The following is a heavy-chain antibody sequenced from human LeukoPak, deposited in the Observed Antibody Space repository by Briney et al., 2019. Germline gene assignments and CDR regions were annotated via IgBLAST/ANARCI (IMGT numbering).Heavy chain of an antibody. CDR2: IWYDGSNK. D-gene: IGHD3-9*01. Sequence: GGSLRLSCAASGFTSSSYGMHWVRQAPGKGLEWVAVIWYDGSNKYYADSVKGRFTISRDNSENTLYLQMNSLRAEDTAVYYCARDQRGDILTGSYYFYYWGQGTLVTVSS. J-gene: IGHJ4*02. CDR3: ARDQRGDILTGSYYFYY. CDR1: GFTSSSYG. V-gene: IGHV3-33*01.